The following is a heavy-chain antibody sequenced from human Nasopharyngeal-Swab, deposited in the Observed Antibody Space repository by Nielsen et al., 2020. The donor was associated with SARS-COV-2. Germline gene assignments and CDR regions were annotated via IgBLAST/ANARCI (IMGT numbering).Heavy chain of an antibody. CDR2: INPCSGGT. J-gene: IGHJ6*02. V-gene: IGHV1-46*01. CDR1: GYIFTSYY. CDR3: ARRGRCSGSSCDMDV. D-gene: IGHD2-2*01. Sequence: ASVKVSCNASGYIFTSYYIHWVRQAPGQGLEWMGMINPCSGGTTYAQKFQGRVTMTRDTSTSTVFMDLSSLRSEDTAVYYCARRGRCSGSSCDMDVWGQGTTVTVSS.